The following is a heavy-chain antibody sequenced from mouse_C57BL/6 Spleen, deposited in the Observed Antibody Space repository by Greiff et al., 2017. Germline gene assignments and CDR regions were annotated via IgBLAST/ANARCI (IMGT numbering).Heavy chain of an antibody. J-gene: IGHJ2*01. CDR3: ARFGDYCDY. Sequence: EVQLQQSGPELVKPGASVKISCKASGYPFTVYYMHWVKQSSEKSLEWIGEINPSTGGTSYNQKFKGKATLTVDKSSSTAYMQLKSLTSEDSAVYYCARFGDYCDYWGQGTNRTGSS. V-gene: IGHV1-43*01. CDR1: GYPFTVYY. CDR2: INPSTGGT.